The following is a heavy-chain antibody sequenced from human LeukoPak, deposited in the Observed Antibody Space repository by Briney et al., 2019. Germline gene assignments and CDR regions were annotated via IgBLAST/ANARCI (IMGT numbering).Heavy chain of an antibody. V-gene: IGHV3-20*04. J-gene: IGHJ5*02. CDR2: INWNGGST. Sequence: PGGSLRLSCAASGFTFDDYGMSWVRQAAGKGLEWVSGINWNGGSTGYADSVKGRFTISRDNAKNSLYLQMNSLRAEDTAVYYCARDHVRGDWFDPWGQGTLVTVSS. CDR1: GFTFDDYG. CDR3: ARDHVRGDWFDP.